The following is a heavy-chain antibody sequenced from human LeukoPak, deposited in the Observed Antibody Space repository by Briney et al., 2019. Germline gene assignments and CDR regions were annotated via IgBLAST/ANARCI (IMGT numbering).Heavy chain of an antibody. D-gene: IGHD3-22*01. Sequence: GGSLRLSCAASGFTFSSYSMNWVRQAPGKGLEWVSSISSSSSYIYYADSVKGRFTISRDNAKNSLYLQMNSLRAEDTAVYYCARDSNPGDSSGYYDAFDIWGQGTKVTVSS. J-gene: IGHJ3*02. CDR3: ARDSNPGDSSGYYDAFDI. CDR2: ISSSSSYI. V-gene: IGHV3-21*01. CDR1: GFTFSSYS.